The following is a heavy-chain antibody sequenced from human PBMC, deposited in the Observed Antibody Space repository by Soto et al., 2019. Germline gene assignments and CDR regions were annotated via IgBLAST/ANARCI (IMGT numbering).Heavy chain of an antibody. CDR1: GFTFSSYG. J-gene: IGHJ4*02. V-gene: IGHV3-33*01. D-gene: IGHD6-19*01. CDR2: IWYDGSNK. Sequence: PRGYLRLSCAASGFTFSSYGMHWVRQAPGKGLEWVAVIWYDGSNKYYADSVKGRFTISRDNSKNTLYLQMNSLRAEDTAVYYCARDGLEQYSSGLYFFDFSRQGTL. CDR3: ARDGLEQYSSGLYFFDF.